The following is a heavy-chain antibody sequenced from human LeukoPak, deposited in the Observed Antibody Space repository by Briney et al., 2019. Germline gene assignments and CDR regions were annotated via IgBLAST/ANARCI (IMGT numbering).Heavy chain of an antibody. Sequence: ASVKVSCKASGYTFTGYYMHWVRQAPGQGLEWMGWINPNSGGTNYAQKFQGRVTMTRDTSISTAYMELSRLRSDDTAVYYCAREGTGTYGSFDYWGQGTLVTVSS. CDR1: GYTFTGYY. V-gene: IGHV1-2*02. J-gene: IGHJ4*02. CDR3: AREGTGTYGSFDY. D-gene: IGHD7-27*01. CDR2: INPNSGGT.